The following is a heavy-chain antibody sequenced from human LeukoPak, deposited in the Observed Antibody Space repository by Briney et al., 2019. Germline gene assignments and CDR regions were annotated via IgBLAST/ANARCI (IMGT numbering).Heavy chain of an antibody. CDR2: ISTNGDST. D-gene: IGHD2-2*01. CDR3: ARWGSTSCYDF. V-gene: IGHV3-64*01. CDR1: GFTFSSYA. Sequence: GGSLRLSCAASGFTFSSYAMHWVRQAPGKGLEYVAAISTNGDSTYYANFVKGRFTISRDNSKNTLYLQMGSLRVEDMAVYYCARWGSTSCYDFWGQGTLVTVSS. J-gene: IGHJ4*02.